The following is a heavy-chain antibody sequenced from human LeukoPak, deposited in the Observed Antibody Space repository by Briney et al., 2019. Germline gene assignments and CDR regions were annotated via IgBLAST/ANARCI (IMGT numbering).Heavy chain of an antibody. CDR3: AREFLGSYYYDSSGSPTLDY. V-gene: IGHV1-18*01. Sequence: ASVKVSCKASGGTFSSYAISWVRQAPGQGLEWMGWISAYNGNTNYAQKLQGRVTMTTDTSTSTAYMELRSLRSDDTAVYYCAREFLGSYYYDSSGSPTLDYWGQGTLVTVSS. CDR1: GGTFSSYA. CDR2: ISAYNGNT. D-gene: IGHD3-22*01. J-gene: IGHJ4*02.